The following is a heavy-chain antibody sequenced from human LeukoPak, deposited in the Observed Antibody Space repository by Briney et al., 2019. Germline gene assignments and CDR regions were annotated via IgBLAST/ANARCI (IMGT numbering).Heavy chain of an antibody. CDR2: ISGGGGST. V-gene: IGHV3-23*01. CDR1: GFTFSTYA. D-gene: IGHD4-17*01. CDR3: AKDPVPLAVTTFSFPDY. J-gene: IGHJ4*02. Sequence: HAGGSLRLSCAASGFTFSTYALTWVRQAPGKGLEWVSAISGGGGSTYYADSVKGRFTISRDNSKNTLYLQMNSLRAEDTVVYYCAKDPVPLAVTTFSFPDYWGQGTLVTVSS.